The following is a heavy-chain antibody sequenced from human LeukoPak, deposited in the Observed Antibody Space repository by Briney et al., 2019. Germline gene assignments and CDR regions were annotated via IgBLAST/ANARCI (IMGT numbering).Heavy chain of an antibody. CDR1: GGSISSGGYY. J-gene: IGHJ4*02. V-gene: IGHV4-30-2*01. CDR2: IYHSGST. Sequence: SETLSLTCTVSGGSISSGGYYWSWIRQPPGKGLEWIGCIYHSGSTYYSPSLKSRVTISVDRSKNQFSLKLSSVTAADTAVYYCARVVPAAISFDYWGQGTLVTVSS. D-gene: IGHD2-2*02. CDR3: ARVVPAAISFDY.